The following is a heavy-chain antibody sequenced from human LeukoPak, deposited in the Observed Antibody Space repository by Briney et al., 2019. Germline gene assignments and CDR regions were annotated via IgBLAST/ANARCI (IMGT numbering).Heavy chain of an antibody. V-gene: IGHV4-59*01. CDR2: IYYSGST. J-gene: IGHJ4*02. D-gene: IGHD5-12*01. Sequence: PSETLSLTCTVSGGSFSSYYWSWIRQPPGKGLEWMGYIYYSGSTNYNPSLKSRVTISVDTSKNQFSLKLSSVTAADTAVYYCAISEGGYSGYDLFDYWGQGTLVTVSS. CDR3: AISEGGYSGYDLFDY. CDR1: GGSFSSYY.